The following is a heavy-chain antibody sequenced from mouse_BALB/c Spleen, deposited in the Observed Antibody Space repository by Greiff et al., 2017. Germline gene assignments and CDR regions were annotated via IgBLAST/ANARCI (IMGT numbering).Heavy chain of an antibody. V-gene: IGHV3-2*02. CDR3: ARCLDSSGYVYAMDY. J-gene: IGHJ4*01. CDR2: ISYSGST. CDR1: GYSITSDYA. D-gene: IGHD3-2*01. Sequence: ESGPGLVKPSQSLSLTCTVTGYSITSDYAWNWIRQFPGNKLEWMGYISYSGSTSYNPSLKSRISITRDTSKNQFFLQLNSVTTEDTATYYCARCLDSSGYVYAMDYWGQGTSVTVSS.